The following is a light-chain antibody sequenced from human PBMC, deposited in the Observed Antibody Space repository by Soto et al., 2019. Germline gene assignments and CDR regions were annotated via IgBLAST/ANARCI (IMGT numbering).Light chain of an antibody. CDR1: QSLLHSNGYNY. Sequence: DIVMTQSPLSLPVTPGEPASISCRSSQSLLHSNGYNYLGWYLQKPGQSPQLLIYLGSNRASGVPDRFSGSGSGTDFTLKISRVEAEDVGVYYCMQALQTPRRTFGQGTKVEIK. CDR2: LGS. V-gene: IGKV2-28*01. CDR3: MQALQTPRRT. J-gene: IGKJ1*01.